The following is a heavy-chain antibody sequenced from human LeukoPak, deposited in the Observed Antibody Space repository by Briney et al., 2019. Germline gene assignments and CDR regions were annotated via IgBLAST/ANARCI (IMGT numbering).Heavy chain of an antibody. J-gene: IGHJ5*02. V-gene: IGHV4-59*01. Sequence: PSETLSLTCTVSGASISNYCWSWTRQPPGKRLEWIGYIHNTGRTNYNPSLKSRVTISADTSKNQFSLRLSSVTAADTAIYYCARYAATGGPNWFDPWGPGTLVTVSS. CDR3: ARYAATGGPNWFDP. CDR2: IHNTGRT. CDR1: GASISNYC. D-gene: IGHD2-15*01.